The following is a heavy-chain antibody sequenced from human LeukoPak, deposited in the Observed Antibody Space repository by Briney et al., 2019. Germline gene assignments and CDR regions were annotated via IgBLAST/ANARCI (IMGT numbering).Heavy chain of an antibody. CDR1: GGSISSGGYY. V-gene: IGHV4-31*03. J-gene: IGHJ4*02. D-gene: IGHD3-22*01. CDR3: ARIYDSSGYYYWVIDY. CDR2: IYYSGST. Sequence: SQTLSLTCTVSGGSISSGGYYWSWIRQHPGKGLEWIGYIYYSGSTYYNPSLKSRVTISVDTSKNQFSLKLSSVTAADTAVYYCARIYDSSGYYYWVIDYWGQGTLVTVSS.